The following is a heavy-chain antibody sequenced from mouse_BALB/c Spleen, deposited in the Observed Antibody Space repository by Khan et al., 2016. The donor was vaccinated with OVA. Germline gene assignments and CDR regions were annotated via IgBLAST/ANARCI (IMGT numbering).Heavy chain of an antibody. Sequence: QIQLVQSGPGLVAPSQSLSITCTASGFSLTSYGVGWVRQPPGKGLEWLGVIWGDGSTNYHSALISRLNINKDNSKSQVFLKLNSLQTNDAATYYCALYNYGRAWFAYWGQGTLVTVSA. CDR3: ALYNYGRAWFAY. V-gene: IGHV2-3*01. CDR1: GFSLTSYG. CDR2: IWGDGST. D-gene: IGHD1-1*01. J-gene: IGHJ3*01.